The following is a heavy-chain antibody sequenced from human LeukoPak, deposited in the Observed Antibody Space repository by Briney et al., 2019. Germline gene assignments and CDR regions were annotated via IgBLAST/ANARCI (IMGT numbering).Heavy chain of an antibody. V-gene: IGHV4-39*07. Sequence: PSETLSLTCTVSGGSISSSSYYWGWIRQPPGKGLEWIGSIYYSGSTYYNPSLKSRVTISVDTSKNQFSLKLSSVTAADTAVYYCAGDASASSSGWYWGGNYWGQGTLVTVSS. J-gene: IGHJ4*02. D-gene: IGHD6-19*01. CDR3: AGDASASSSGWYWGGNY. CDR1: GGSISSSSYY. CDR2: IYYSGST.